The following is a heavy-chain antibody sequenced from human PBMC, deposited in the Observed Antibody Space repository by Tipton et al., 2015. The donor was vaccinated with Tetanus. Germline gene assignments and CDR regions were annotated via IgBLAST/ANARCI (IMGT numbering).Heavy chain of an antibody. V-gene: IGHV4-30-4*02. CDR1: GGSIISADHY. Sequence: TLSLTCTVSGGSIISADHYWSWIRQPPGKGLEWIGYIYYSGTTYYSPSLKSRVTISVDTSNNQFSLKLNSVTAADTAVYYCARLASYSNHLDAWGQGALVTVSS. CDR3: ARLASYSNHLDA. J-gene: IGHJ4*02. D-gene: IGHD4-11*01. CDR2: IYYSGTT.